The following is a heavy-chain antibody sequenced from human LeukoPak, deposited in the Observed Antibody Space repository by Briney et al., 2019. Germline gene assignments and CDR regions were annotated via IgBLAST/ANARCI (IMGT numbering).Heavy chain of an antibody. J-gene: IGHJ4*02. CDR2: TYYRSKWYI. CDR3: AGDLEYGSSGRGPFVY. Sequence: SQTLSLTCAISGDSVSSNGADWNCIRQSPSRGLEWLGRTYYRSKWYIDHAVSVQTRISSNPDTTINQFSLQLNSVAPEDTAVYCCAGDLEYGSSGRGPFVYWGEGSVVSVSS. D-gene: IGHD6-19*01. V-gene: IGHV6-1*01. CDR1: GDSVSSNGAD.